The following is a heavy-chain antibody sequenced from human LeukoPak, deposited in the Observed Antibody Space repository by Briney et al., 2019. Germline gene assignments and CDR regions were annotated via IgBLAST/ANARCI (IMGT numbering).Heavy chain of an antibody. CDR2: IYYSGST. CDR1: GGSISSGDYY. Sequence: SSQTLSLTCTVSGGSISSGDYYWSWIRQPPGKGLEWIGYIYYSGSTYYNPSLKCRVTISVDTSKNQFSLKLSSVTAADTAVYYCARATWELLHFDYWGQGTLVTVSS. CDR3: ARATWELLHFDY. V-gene: IGHV4-30-4*08. J-gene: IGHJ4*02. D-gene: IGHD1-26*01.